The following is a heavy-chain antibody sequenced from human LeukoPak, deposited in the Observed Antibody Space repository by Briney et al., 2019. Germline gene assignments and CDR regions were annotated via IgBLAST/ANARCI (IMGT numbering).Heavy chain of an antibody. J-gene: IGHJ3*02. CDR2: FHVSGTT. CDR3: AKVSSDYDALDM. V-gene: IGHV4-4*07. D-gene: IGHD3-10*01. Sequence: SETLSLTCTVSGDSIRNYYWSWIRQPTGKGLEWIGRFHVSGTTNQNPSLKSRVTLSIDTSKNQFSLKLASVTAADMAVYYCAKVSSDYDALDMWGQGTMVTVSS. CDR1: GDSIRNYY.